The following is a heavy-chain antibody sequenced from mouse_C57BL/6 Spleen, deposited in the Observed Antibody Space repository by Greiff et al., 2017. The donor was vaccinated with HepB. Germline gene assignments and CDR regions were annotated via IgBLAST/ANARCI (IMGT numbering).Heavy chain of an antibody. CDR2: ISSGGSYT. D-gene: IGHD1-1*01. V-gene: IGHV5-6*01. Sequence: EVQLVESGGDLVKPGGSLKLSCAASGFTFSSYGMSWVRQTPDKRLEWVATISSGGSYTYYPDSVKGRFTISRDNAKNTLYLQMSSLKSEDTAMYYCARQGITTVVATSYFDYWGQGTTLTVSS. J-gene: IGHJ2*01. CDR3: ARQGITTVVATSYFDY. CDR1: GFTFSSYG.